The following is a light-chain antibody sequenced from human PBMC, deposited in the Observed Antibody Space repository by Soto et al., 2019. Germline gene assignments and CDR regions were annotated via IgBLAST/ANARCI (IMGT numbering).Light chain of an antibody. CDR1: ESIANR. CDR2: DAS. V-gene: IGKV1-5*01. Sequence: DIQMTQSPSTLSASVGDRVAITCRASESIANRVAWYQQRPGKAPKVLIYDASNLESGVPSRFSGSGYGTEFTLSITSLQPDDFATYWCQPYGGLWTFGQGTKVDI. J-gene: IGKJ1*01. CDR3: QPYGGLWT.